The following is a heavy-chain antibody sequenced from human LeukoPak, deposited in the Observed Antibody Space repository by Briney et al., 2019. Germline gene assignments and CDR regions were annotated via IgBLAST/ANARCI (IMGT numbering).Heavy chain of an antibody. D-gene: IGHD2-2*01. V-gene: IGHV3-48*03. CDR1: GFTFSSYE. CDR3: AREGASISHDFDY. Sequence: GGSLRLSCAASGFTFSSYEMNWVRQAPGKGLEWVSYISSSGSTIYYADSVKGRFTISRDNAKNSLYLQMNSLRAEDTAVYYCAREGASISHDFDYWGQGTLVTVSS. CDR2: ISSSGSTI. J-gene: IGHJ4*02.